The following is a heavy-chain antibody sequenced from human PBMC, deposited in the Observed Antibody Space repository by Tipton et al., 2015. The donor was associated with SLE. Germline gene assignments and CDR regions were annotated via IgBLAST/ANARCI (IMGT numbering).Heavy chain of an antibody. CDR2: IYHSGST. Sequence: TLSLTCAVSGYSISSGYYWGWIRQPPGKGLEWIGSIYHSGSTYYNPSLKSRVTISVDTSKNQFSLKLSSVTAADTAVYHCARGKDVVVVWGQGTLVTVSS. V-gene: IGHV4-38-2*01. CDR1: GYSISSGYY. D-gene: IGHD2-2*01. J-gene: IGHJ4*02. CDR3: ARGKDVVVV.